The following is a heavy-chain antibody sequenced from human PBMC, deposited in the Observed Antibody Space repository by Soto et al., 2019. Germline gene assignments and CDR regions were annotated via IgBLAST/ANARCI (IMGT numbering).Heavy chain of an antibody. CDR1: GYTFTSYG. V-gene: IGHV1-18*01. J-gene: IGHJ4*02. CDR3: ARDIGFGEYGY. Sequence: QVQLVQSGAEVKKPGASVKVSCKASGYTFTSYGISWVRQAPGQGLEWMGWISAYNGNTNYAQKLQGRVTIPKDTPTSKANRERGSLRSDDTAVYSCARDIGFGEYGYWGQGPLVTVSS. D-gene: IGHD3-10*01. CDR2: ISAYNGNT.